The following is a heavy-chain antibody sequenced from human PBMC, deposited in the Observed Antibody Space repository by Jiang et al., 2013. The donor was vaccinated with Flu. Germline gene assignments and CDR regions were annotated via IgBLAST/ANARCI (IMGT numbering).Heavy chain of an antibody. Sequence: GYYWSWIRQPPGKGLEWIGEINHSGSTNYNPSLKSRVTISVDTSKNQFSLKLSSVTAADTAVYYCARGLYCSGGSCYSSPDYWGQGTLVTVSS. CDR1: GYY. V-gene: IGHV4-34*01. CDR2: INHSGST. CDR3: ARGLYCSGGSCYSSPDY. J-gene: IGHJ4*02. D-gene: IGHD2-15*01.